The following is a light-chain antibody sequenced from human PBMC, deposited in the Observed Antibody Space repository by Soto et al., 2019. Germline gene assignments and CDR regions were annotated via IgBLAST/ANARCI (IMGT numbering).Light chain of an antibody. CDR2: WAS. V-gene: IGKV4-1*01. J-gene: IGKJ2*01. CDR1: QSVLYSPNNKSY. Sequence: DIVMTQFPDSLAVSLGERATINCKSSQSVLYSPNNKSYLAWYQQKAGQPPKLLIYWASTRESGVPDRFSGSGSGTDFTLTISSLQAEDVAVYFCQQYYSSPYTFGQGTKLEIK. CDR3: QQYYSSPYT.